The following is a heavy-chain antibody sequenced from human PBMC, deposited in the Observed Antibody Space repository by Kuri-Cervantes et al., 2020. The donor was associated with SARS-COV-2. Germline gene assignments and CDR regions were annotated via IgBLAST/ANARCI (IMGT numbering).Heavy chain of an antibody. CDR2: INHSGST. D-gene: IGHD3-10*01. CDR1: GGSFSGYY. V-gene: IGHV4-34*01. CDR3: ATHAREGPNRGVHDDAFDI. Sequence: SETLSLTCAVYGGSFSGYYWSWIRQPPGKGLEWIGEINHSGSTNYNPSLKSRVTISVDTSKNQFSLKLSSVTAADTAVYYCATHAREGPNRGVHDDAFDIWGQGTMVTVSS. J-gene: IGHJ3*02.